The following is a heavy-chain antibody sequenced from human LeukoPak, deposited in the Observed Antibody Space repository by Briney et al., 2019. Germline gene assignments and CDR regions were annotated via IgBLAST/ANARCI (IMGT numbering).Heavy chain of an antibody. CDR2: ISGSGGST. Sequence: PGGXXRLSCAASGFTFSSYAMSWVRQAPGKGLEWVSAISGSGGSTYYADSVKGRFTISRDNSKKTLYLQMNSLRAEDTAVYYCAKAPPSPHGYHDAFDIWGQGTMVTVSS. J-gene: IGHJ3*02. V-gene: IGHV3-23*01. D-gene: IGHD5-18*01. CDR1: GFTFSSYA. CDR3: AKAPPSPHGYHDAFDI.